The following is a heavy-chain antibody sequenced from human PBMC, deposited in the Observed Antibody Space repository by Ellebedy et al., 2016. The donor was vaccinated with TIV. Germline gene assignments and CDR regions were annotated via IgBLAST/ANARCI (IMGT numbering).Heavy chain of an antibody. J-gene: IGHJ4*02. CDR2: INPTTSNS. V-gene: IGHV1-46*01. Sequence: ASVKVSCKASGYTFTSYYFYWVRQAPGQGLEWMGIINPTTSNSNYAQKFQGRVTMTRDTSTSTVYMELSSLGSEDTAVYYCARGDNYYYDSSGYYYTYWGQGTLVTVSS. CDR1: GYTFTSYY. CDR3: ARGDNYYYDSSGYYYTY. D-gene: IGHD3-22*01.